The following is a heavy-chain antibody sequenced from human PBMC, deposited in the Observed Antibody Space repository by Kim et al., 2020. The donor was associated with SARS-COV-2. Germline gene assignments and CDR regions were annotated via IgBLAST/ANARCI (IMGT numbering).Heavy chain of an antibody. Sequence: GGSLRLSCTASGFTFGDYAMSWFRQAPGKGLEWVGFIRSKAYGGTTEYAASVKGRFTISRDDSKSIAYLQMNSLKTEDTAVYYCTRDWGSGWSYYYYYGMDVWGQGTTVTVSS. CDR1: GFTFGDYA. CDR3: TRDWGSGWSYYYYYGMDV. CDR2: IRSKAYGGTT. V-gene: IGHV3-49*03. J-gene: IGHJ6*02. D-gene: IGHD6-19*01.